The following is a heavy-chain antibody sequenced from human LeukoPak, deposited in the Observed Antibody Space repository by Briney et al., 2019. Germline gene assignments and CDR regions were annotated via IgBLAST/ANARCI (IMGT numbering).Heavy chain of an antibody. D-gene: IGHD6-13*01. CDR1: GYTFTSYY. V-gene: IGHV1-46*01. Sequence: GASVKVSCKASGYTFTSYYMHWVRQAPGQGLEWMGIINPSGGSTSYAQKFQGRVTMTTDTSTSTVYMELSSLRSEDTAVYYCARAAAAAPPLDYWGQGTLVTVSS. J-gene: IGHJ4*02. CDR3: ARAAAAAPPLDY. CDR2: INPSGGST.